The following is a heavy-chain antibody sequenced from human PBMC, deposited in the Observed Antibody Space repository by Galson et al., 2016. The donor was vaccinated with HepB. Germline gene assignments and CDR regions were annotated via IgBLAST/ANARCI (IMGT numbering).Heavy chain of an antibody. V-gene: IGHV1-18*01. CDR2: ISAYNGDT. CDR3: AKLTENYYDSSCYFDY. CDR1: GYTFTTYG. J-gene: IGHJ4*02. D-gene: IGHD3-22*01. Sequence: SVKVSCKASGYTFTTYGISWVRQAPGQGLEWMGWISAYNGDTNYAQKLQGRVTMTTDTSKSTAYMELRSLRSDDTSGYYCAKLTENYYDSSCYFDYWGQGTLVTVSS.